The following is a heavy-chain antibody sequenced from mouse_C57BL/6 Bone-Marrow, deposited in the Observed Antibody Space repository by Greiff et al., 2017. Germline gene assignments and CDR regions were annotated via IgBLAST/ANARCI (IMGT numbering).Heavy chain of an antibody. V-gene: IGHV6-6*01. CDR2: IRNKANNHAT. CDR3: THDGYYPYAMDY. D-gene: IGHD2-3*01. Sequence: EVMLVESGGGLVQPGGSMKLSCAASGFTFSDAWMDWVRQSPEKGLEWVAEIRNKANNHATYYAESVKGRFTISRDDSKSSVYLQMNSLRAEDTGIYYCTHDGYYPYAMDYWGQGTSVTVSS. CDR1: GFTFSDAW. J-gene: IGHJ4*01.